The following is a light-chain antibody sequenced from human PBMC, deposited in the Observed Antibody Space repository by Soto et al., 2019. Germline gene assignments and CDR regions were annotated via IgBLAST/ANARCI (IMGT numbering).Light chain of an antibody. CDR2: EVS. CDR1: QSLLHSDGKTY. V-gene: IGKV2D-29*01. Sequence: DIVMTQTPISLSVTPGQPTSISCKSSQSLLHSDGKTYLSWYLQKPGQPPQLLISEVSNRFSGVPERFSGSGSGTDFTLKISRVEADDVVVYYCMQSLELPRTFGQGTKLEIK. CDR3: MQSLELPRT. J-gene: IGKJ1*01.